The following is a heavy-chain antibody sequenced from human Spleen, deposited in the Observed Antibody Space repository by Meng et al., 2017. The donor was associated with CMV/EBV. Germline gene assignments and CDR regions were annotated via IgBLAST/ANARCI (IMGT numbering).Heavy chain of an antibody. CDR1: EDTYTNYA. CDR2: MNPNRGKT. V-gene: IGHV1-8*01. D-gene: IGHD1-7*01. CDR3: ARGPRNYGFAY. J-gene: IGHJ4*02. Sequence: QAELVQSGAEEEKRGAAVKVSCKASEDTYTNYAFNGVRRATGQGFEWLGWMNPNRGKTGYALNFQGRVTMNRDTSIRTAFMELSSLRSAGTAVYYCARGPRNYGFAYWGQGTLVTVSS.